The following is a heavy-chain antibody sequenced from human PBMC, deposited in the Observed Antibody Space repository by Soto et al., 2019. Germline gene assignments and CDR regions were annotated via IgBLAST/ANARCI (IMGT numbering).Heavy chain of an antibody. Sequence: PGGSLRLSCAASGFTFSSYEMNWVRQAPGKGLEWVSYISSSGSTIYYADSVKGRFTISRDNAKNSLYLQMNSLRGEDTATYYCARSGDNYNVLDYWGQGTPVTVSS. CDR3: ARSGDNYNVLDY. D-gene: IGHD3-10*02. CDR2: ISSSGSTI. CDR1: GFTFSSYE. V-gene: IGHV3-48*03. J-gene: IGHJ4*02.